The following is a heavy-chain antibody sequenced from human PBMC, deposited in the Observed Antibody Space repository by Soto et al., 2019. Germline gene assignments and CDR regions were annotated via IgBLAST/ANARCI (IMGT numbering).Heavy chain of an antibody. D-gene: IGHD6-19*01. CDR2: ISGSGGST. Sequence: PGGSLRLSCAASGFTFSSYAMSWVRQAPGKGLEWVSAISGSGGSTYYADSVKGRVTITRDTSASTAYMELSSLRSEDTAVYYCARSSTSGWYYYWGQGTLVTVSS. CDR3: ARSSTSGWYYY. CDR1: GFTFSSYA. J-gene: IGHJ4*02. V-gene: IGHV3-23*01.